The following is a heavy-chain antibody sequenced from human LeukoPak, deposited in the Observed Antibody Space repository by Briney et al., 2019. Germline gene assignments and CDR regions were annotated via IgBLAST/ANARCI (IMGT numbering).Heavy chain of an antibody. CDR3: ALEYSSSSGNWFDP. CDR2: IYTSGTT. D-gene: IGHD6-6*01. V-gene: IGHV4-4*07. J-gene: IGHJ5*02. CDR1: GGSISSYF. Sequence: SETLSLTCTVSGGSISSYFWSWIRQPAGKGLEWIGRIYTSGTTNYNPSLKSRVTMSEDTSKNQFSLKLTSVTAADTAVYYCALEYSSSSGNWFDPWGQGTLVTVSS.